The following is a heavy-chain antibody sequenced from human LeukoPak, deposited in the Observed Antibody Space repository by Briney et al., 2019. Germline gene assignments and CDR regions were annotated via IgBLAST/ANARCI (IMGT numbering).Heavy chain of an antibody. CDR2: IYSGGRT. Sequence: PGGSLRLSCAASGFSVSTSYMSWVRQAPGKGLEWVSVIYSGGRTYYADSVEGRFTFSRDNSKNTLYMQMNSLRAEDTDVYYCAKERGGYSGMGDAFDIWGRGTKVTVSS. CDR1: GFSVSTSY. J-gene: IGHJ3*02. D-gene: IGHD5-12*01. V-gene: IGHV3-53*01. CDR3: AKERGGYSGMGDAFDI.